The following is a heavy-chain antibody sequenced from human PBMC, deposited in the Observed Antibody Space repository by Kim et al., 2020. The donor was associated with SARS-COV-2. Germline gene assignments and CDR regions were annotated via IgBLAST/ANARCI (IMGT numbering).Heavy chain of an antibody. CDR1: GFTFSSYG. CDR2: IWYDGSNK. J-gene: IGHJ6*02. V-gene: IGHV3-33*01. Sequence: GGSLRLSCAASGFTFSSYGMHWVRQAPGKGLEWVAVIWYDGSNKYYADSVKGRFTISRDNSKNTLYLQMNSLRAEDTAVYYCARDIIGSPSSTSCYGCWNYYGMDVWGQGTTVTVSS. D-gene: IGHD2-2*01. CDR3: ARDIIGSPSSTSCYGCWNYYGMDV.